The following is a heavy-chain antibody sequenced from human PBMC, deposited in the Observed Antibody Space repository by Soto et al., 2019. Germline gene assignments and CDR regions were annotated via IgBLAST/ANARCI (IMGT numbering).Heavy chain of an antibody. V-gene: IGHV1-69*13. Sequence: EASVKVSCKASGGTFSSYAISWVRQAPGQGLEWMGGIIPIFGTANYAQKFQGRVTITADESTSTAYMELSSLRSEDTAVYYCAGGGSSWYYFDYWGQGTMVTVYS. J-gene: IGHJ4*02. CDR1: GGTFSSYA. D-gene: IGHD6-13*01. CDR2: IIPIFGTA. CDR3: AGGGSSWYYFDY.